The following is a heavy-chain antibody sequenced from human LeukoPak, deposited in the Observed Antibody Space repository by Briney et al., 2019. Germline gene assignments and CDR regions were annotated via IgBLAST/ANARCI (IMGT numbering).Heavy chain of an antibody. Sequence: GGSLRLSCEASGFNFNIHAMIWVRQAPGKGLEWVSSITAGGATTYYADSVKGRFTISRDNSKNTLYLQMNSLRAEDTAVYYCAKAARIVLMVYAIDYWGQGTLVTVSS. J-gene: IGHJ4*02. CDR2: ITAGGATT. CDR3: AKAARIVLMVYAIDY. D-gene: IGHD2-8*01. CDR1: GFNFNIHA. V-gene: IGHV3-23*01.